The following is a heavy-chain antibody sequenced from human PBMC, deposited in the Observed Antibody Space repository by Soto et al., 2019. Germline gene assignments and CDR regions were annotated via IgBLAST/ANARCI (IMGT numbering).Heavy chain of an antibody. CDR3: DKDYDYGDCLPYDC. CDR2: IIYNGDTS. Sequence: EVQLLEAGGGLLQPWGSLRLSCSASGFNFGDYGMSWVRQAPGKGLEWLPAIIYNGDTSYYAYYVRGRFTISRDNSKNTLYLQLNDLGAADTAIYYCDKDYDYGDCLPYDCWGQGTLVTVSS. V-gene: IGHV3-23*01. J-gene: IGHJ4*02. D-gene: IGHD4-17*01. CDR1: GFNFGDYG.